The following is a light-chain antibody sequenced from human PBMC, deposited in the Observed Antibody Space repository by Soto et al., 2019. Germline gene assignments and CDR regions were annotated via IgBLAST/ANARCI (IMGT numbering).Light chain of an antibody. Sequence: QSALTQPASVSRSPGQSITISCTGTSSDVGGYNYVSWYQQHPGKAPKLMIYDVNNRPSGVSNRFSGSSSGNTASLTISGLQAEDEADYYCSSYISSSTLVFGGGTKLTVL. CDR2: DVN. J-gene: IGLJ2*01. V-gene: IGLV2-14*01. CDR3: SSYISSSTLV. CDR1: SSDVGGYNY.